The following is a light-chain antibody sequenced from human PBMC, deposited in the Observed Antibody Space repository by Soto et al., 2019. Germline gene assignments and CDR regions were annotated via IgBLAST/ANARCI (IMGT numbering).Light chain of an antibody. J-gene: IGKJ2*03. V-gene: IGKV3-20*01. Sequence: EIVLTQSPGTLSLSPGDRVTLSCRASQSVSTNYFSWYQQKPGQAPRLLIYATSSRAVGILDRFSGSGSGTDFTLTISRLEPEDFAMYYCQQYGDYNSPRYSFGQGTRLEI. CDR2: ATS. CDR3: QQYGDYNSPRYS. CDR1: QSVSTNY.